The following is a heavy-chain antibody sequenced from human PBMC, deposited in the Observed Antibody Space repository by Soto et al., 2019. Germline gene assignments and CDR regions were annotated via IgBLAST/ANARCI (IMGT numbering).Heavy chain of an antibody. J-gene: IGHJ5*02. CDR3: ARGPGYYGSGSSNWFDP. CDR2: IYYSGST. CDR1: GGSISSGDYH. V-gene: IGHV4-61*08. D-gene: IGHD3-10*01. Sequence: SSETLSLTCTVSGGSISSGDYHWSWIRQPPGKGLEWIGYIYYSGSTNYNPSLKSRVTISVDTSKNQFSLKLSSVTAADTAVYYCARGPGYYGSGSSNWFDPWGQGTLVTVSS.